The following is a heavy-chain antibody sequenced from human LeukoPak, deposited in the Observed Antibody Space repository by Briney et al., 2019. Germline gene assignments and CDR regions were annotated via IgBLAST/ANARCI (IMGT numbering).Heavy chain of an antibody. CDR2: IIPILGIA. CDR1: GGTFSSYA. CDR3: ARTEYYYDSSGYGY. D-gene: IGHD3-22*01. J-gene: IGHJ4*02. Sequence: SVKVSCKASGGTFSSYAISWVRQAPGQGLEWMGRIIPILGIANYAQKFQGRVTITADKSTSTAYMELSSLRSEDTAVYYCARTEYYYDSSGYGYWGQGTLVTVS. V-gene: IGHV1-69*04.